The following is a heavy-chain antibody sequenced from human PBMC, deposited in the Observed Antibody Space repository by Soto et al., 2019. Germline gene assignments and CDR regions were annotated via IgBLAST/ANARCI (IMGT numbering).Heavy chain of an antibody. CDR3: AKSYGEFDY. CDR1: GFAFSGCA. D-gene: IGHD4-17*01. CDR2: INSSGSST. J-gene: IGHJ4*02. V-gene: IGHV3-23*01. Sequence: GGSMRLSCAASGFAFSGCAMRWVRQAPGKGLEWVSAINSSGSSTYYADSVKGRFTISRDNAKNTLYLQMNSLRAEDTAVYYCAKSYGEFDYWGQGTPVTVSS.